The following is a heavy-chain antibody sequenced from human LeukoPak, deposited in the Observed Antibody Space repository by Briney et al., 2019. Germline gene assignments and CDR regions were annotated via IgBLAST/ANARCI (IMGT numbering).Heavy chain of an antibody. V-gene: IGHV3-9*01. CDR2: INWNSDTI. J-gene: IGHJ4*02. CDR1: GFTFDDYA. CDR3: AKGVDAMVRGVSDC. D-gene: IGHD3-10*01. Sequence: PGGSLRLSWAAAGFTFDDYAMHRVRQAPGKGLEWVSGINWNSDTIGYADSVKGRFTISRDNAKNSLYLQMNSLRVEDTALYYCAKGVDAMVRGVSDCWGQGTLVTVSS.